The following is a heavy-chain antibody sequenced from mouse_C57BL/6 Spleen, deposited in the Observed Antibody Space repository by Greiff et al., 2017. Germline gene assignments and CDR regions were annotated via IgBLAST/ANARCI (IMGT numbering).Heavy chain of an antibody. CDR3: ASPDYYGSSYGAMDY. J-gene: IGHJ4*01. V-gene: IGHV1-42*01. CDR2: INPSTGGT. CDR1: GYSFTGYY. Sequence: EVQLQQSGPELVKPGASVKISCKASGYSFTGYYMNWVKQSPEKSLEWIGEINPSTGGTTYNQKFKAKATLTVDKSSSTAYMQLKSLTSEDSAVYYCASPDYYGSSYGAMDYWGQGTSVTVSS. D-gene: IGHD1-1*01.